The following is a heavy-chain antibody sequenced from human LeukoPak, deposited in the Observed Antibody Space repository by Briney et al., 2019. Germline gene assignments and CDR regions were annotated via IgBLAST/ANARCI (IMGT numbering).Heavy chain of an antibody. D-gene: IGHD1-26*01. V-gene: IGHV4-61*08. J-gene: IGHJ6*03. Sequence: SETLSLTCTVSGGSISSGDYYWSWIRQPPGKGLEWIGYIYYSGSTNYNPSLKSRVTISVDTSKNQFSLKLSSVTAADTAVYYCARDRRGSYDYYYMDVWGKGTTVTVSS. CDR1: GGSISSGDYY. CDR2: IYYSGST. CDR3: ARDRRGSYDYYYMDV.